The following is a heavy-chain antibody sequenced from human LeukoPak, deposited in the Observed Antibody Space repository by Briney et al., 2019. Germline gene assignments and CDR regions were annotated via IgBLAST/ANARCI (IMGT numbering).Heavy chain of an antibody. J-gene: IGHJ5*02. Sequence: ASVKVSCKASGYTFTSYDINWVRQATGQGLECMGWMNPNSGNTGYAQKFQGRVTMTRNTSISTAYMELSSLRSEDTAVYYCARSYGDYEEAWFDPWGQGTLVTVSS. D-gene: IGHD4-17*01. CDR3: ARSYGDYEEAWFDP. CDR2: MNPNSGNT. CDR1: GYTFTSYD. V-gene: IGHV1-8*01.